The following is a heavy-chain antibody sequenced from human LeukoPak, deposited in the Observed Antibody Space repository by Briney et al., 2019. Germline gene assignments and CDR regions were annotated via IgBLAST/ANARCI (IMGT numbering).Heavy chain of an antibody. V-gene: IGHV4-34*01. Sequence: PSETLSLTCAVCGGSFSGYYWSWIRQPPGKGLEWIGEINHSGSTNYNPSLKSRVTISVDTSKNQFSLKLSSVTAADTAVYYCARALSLVRGVFFFQHWGQGTLVTVSS. CDR1: GGSFSGYY. CDR3: ARALSLVRGVFFFQH. CDR2: INHSGST. D-gene: IGHD3-10*01. J-gene: IGHJ1*01.